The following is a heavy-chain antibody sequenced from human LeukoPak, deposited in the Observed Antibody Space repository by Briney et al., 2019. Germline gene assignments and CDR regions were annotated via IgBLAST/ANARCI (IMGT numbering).Heavy chain of an antibody. V-gene: IGHV3-66*01. CDR1: GFTFSSNY. CDR3: ARAPGYCSGGSCSKVDWYFDL. Sequence: TGGSLRLSCAASGFTFSSNYMSWVRQAPGKGLEWVSVIYSGGSTYYADSVKGRFTISRDNSKNTPYLQMNSLRAEDTAVYYCARAPGYCSGGSCSKVDWYFDLWGRGTLVTVSS. CDR2: IYSGGST. J-gene: IGHJ2*01. D-gene: IGHD2-15*01.